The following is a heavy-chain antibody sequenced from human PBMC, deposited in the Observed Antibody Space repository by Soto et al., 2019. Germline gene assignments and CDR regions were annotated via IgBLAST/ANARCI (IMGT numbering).Heavy chain of an antibody. D-gene: IGHD4-17*01. CDR3: TRPPRDYVHYYYGMDV. J-gene: IGHJ6*02. CDR2: IRSKANSYAT. CDR1: GFTFSGSA. V-gene: IGHV3-73*01. Sequence: EVQLVESGGGLVQPGGSLKLSCAASGFTFSGSAMHWVRQASGKGLEWVGRIRSKANSYATAYAASVKGRFTISRDDPKNTAYLQMNSLKTEDTAVYYCTRPPRDYVHYYYGMDVWGQGTTVTVSS.